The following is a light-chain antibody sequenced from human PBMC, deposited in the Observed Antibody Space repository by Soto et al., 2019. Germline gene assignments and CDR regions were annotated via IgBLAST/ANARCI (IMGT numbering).Light chain of an antibody. Sequence: DIQMTQSPSSLSASVGDRVTITCQARQDISIYLNWYQHKPGKAPKLLIFDASILETGVPSRFSGSGSGTDFTLTISCLQSEDFATYYCQQYYSFPQTFGQGTKVDIK. CDR2: DAS. CDR1: QDISIY. J-gene: IGKJ1*01. CDR3: QQYYSFPQT. V-gene: IGKV1-33*01.